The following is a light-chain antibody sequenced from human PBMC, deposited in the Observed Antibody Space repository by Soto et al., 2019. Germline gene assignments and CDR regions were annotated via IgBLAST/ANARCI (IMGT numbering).Light chain of an antibody. Sequence: DIQMTQSPSTLSASVGDRVTITCRASQSITNWLAWYQQKPGKAPKLLVYDASSSESGVPSRFSGSGSGTESTLTISSLQPDDFATYYCQQYNSAPLTFGGGTKVDIK. CDR2: DAS. CDR1: QSITNW. J-gene: IGKJ4*01. CDR3: QQYNSAPLT. V-gene: IGKV1-5*01.